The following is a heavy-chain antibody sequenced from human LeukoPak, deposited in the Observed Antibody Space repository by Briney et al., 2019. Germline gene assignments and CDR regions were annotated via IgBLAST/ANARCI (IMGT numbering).Heavy chain of an antibody. CDR2: IYYSGST. V-gene: IGHV4-59*08. CDR3: ARHRYSSAWSVVDY. Sequence: PSETLSLNCTVSGGSISTYYWSWIRQPPGKGLEWIENIYYSGSTNYNPSLKSRVTISVDTSKNQFSLKLTAVTAADTAVYYCARHRYSSAWSVVDYWGQGTLVTVSS. J-gene: IGHJ4*02. CDR1: GGSISTYY. D-gene: IGHD6-19*01.